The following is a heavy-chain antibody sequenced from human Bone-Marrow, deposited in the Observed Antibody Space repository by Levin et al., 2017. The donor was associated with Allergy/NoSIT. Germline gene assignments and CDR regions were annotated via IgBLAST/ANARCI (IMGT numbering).Heavy chain of an antibody. CDR1: GFTFSSYD. D-gene: IGHD3-22*01. Sequence: GESLKISCAASGFTFSSYDMHWVRQATGKGLEWVSAIGTAGDTYYPGSVKGRFTISRENAKNSLYLQMNSLRAGDTAVYYCARGIVAKTGFDYWGQGTLVTVSS. CDR3: ARGIVAKTGFDY. V-gene: IGHV3-13*01. J-gene: IGHJ4*02. CDR2: IGTAGDT.